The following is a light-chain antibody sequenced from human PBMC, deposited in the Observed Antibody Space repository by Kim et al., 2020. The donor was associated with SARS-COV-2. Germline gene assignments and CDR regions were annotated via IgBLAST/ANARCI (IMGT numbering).Light chain of an antibody. CDR1: SSDIGGDNF. CDR3: SSFTTSTLYV. J-gene: IGLJ1*01. Sequence: QSVLTQPASVSASLGQSITISCTGTSSDIGGDNFVSWYQQHPGRAPKLMIYDVSHRPSGVSNRFSGSKSGSTASLTISGLQAEDEADYYCSSFTTSTLYVFGDGTKVTVL. V-gene: IGLV2-14*03. CDR2: DVS.